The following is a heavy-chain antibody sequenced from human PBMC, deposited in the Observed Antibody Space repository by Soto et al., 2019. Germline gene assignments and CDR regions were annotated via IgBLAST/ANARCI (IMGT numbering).Heavy chain of an antibody. CDR1: GGSFSSSG. CDR3: ARSLDYHDYTGYSTVGVYFDY. Sequence: ASVKVSCKASGGSFSSSGINWVGKAPGQGLVWVGGIIPIVVTPHYAQKFQGRVTITADESTSTAYMELSSLTSEDTAVYYCARSLDYHDYTGYSTVGVYFDYGGLGTLVTVSS. D-gene: IGHD3-22*01. CDR2: IIPIVVTP. V-gene: IGHV1-69*13. J-gene: IGHJ4*02.